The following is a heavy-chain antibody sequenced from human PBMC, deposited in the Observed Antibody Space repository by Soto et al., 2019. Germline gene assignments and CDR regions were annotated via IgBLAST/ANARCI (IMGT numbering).Heavy chain of an antibody. V-gene: IGHV6-1*01. D-gene: IGHD6-19*01. CDR2: TYYRSKWYN. J-gene: IGHJ6*02. Sequence: SQTLSLTCAISGDSVSINSAAWNCIRHSPSRVLEWLGRTYYRSKWYNDYAVSVKSRITINPDTSKNQFSLQLNSVTPEDTAVYYCARDRGSGWFYYYYGMDVWGQGNTVTVSS. CDR3: ARDRGSGWFYYYYGMDV. CDR1: GDSVSINSAA.